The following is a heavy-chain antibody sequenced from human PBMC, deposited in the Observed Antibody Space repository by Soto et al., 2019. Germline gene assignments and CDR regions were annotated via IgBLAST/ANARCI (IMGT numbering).Heavy chain of an antibody. CDR2: ISSSSSTI. CDR3: ASDPFIDAVAGAFDY. Sequence: PGGSLRLSCAASGFTFSSYSMNWVRQAPGKGLEWVSYISSSSSTIYYAGSVKGRFTISRDNAKNSLYLQMNSLRDEDTAVYYCASDPFIDAVAGAFDYWGQGTLVTVSS. V-gene: IGHV3-48*02. CDR1: GFTFSSYS. D-gene: IGHD6-19*01. J-gene: IGHJ4*02.